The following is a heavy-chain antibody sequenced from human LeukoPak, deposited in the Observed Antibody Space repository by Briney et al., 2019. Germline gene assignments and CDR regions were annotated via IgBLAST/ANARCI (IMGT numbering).Heavy chain of an antibody. CDR1: GFTVSSNY. D-gene: IGHD3-10*01. J-gene: IGHJ4*02. V-gene: IGHV3-66*02. CDR3: ARDGIAGRFGEYSDY. Sequence: GGSLRLSCAASGFTVSSNYMSWVRQAPGKGLEWVSVIYSGGSTYYADSVKDRFTISRDNSKNTLYLQMNSLRAEDTAVYYCARDGIAGRFGEYSDYWGQGTLVTVSS. CDR2: IYSGGST.